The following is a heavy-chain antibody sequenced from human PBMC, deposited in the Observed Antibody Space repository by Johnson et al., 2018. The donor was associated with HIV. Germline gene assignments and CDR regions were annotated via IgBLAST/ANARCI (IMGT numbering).Heavy chain of an antibody. J-gene: IGHJ3*02. CDR3: IKETGANSAFDI. CDR1: GFTFSSYA. V-gene: IGHV3-30*14. D-gene: IGHD1-7*01. CDR2: ISYDASNK. Sequence: QMLLVESGGGVVQPGRSLRLSCAASGFTFSSYAMHWVRQAPGKGLEWVAVISYDASNKYYADSVKGRFTISRDNSKNTLYLQMNSLRGEDTALNYCIKETGANSAFDIWGQGTTVTVSS.